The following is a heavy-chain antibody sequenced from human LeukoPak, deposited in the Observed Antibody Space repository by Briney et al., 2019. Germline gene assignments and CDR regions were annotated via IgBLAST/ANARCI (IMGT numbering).Heavy chain of an antibody. Sequence: ASVKVSCKASGYTFTSYYMHWVRQAPGQGLEWMGIINPSGGSTSYAQKFQGRVTMTRDMSTSTVYMELSSLRSEDTAVYYCARVRTTQGTSYFDYWAREPWSPSPQ. CDR2: INPSGGST. CDR3: ARVRTTQGTSYFDY. D-gene: IGHD4-17*01. V-gene: IGHV1-46*01. CDR1: GYTFTSYY. J-gene: IGHJ4*02.